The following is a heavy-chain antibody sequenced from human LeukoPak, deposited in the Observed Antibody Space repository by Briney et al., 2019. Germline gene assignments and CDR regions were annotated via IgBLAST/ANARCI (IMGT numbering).Heavy chain of an antibody. D-gene: IGHD6-25*01. CDR3: ARERVVSDYNWFDP. CDR2: VNRVGYT. V-gene: IGHV4-34*01. J-gene: IGHJ5*02. CDR1: GASFTGYS. Sequence: SSETLSPTCAVHGASFTGYSWSWIRQPPGKGLEWIGEVNRVGYTIYNPSLKSRVTISIDTSTTQFSLRLTSVTVADTAVYFCARERVVSDYNWFDPWGQGTLVTVSS.